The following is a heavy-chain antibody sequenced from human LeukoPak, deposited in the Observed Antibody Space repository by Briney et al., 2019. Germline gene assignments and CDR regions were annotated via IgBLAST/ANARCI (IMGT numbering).Heavy chain of an antibody. V-gene: IGHV4-59*01. Sequence: PSETLSLTCTVSGGSISSYYWSWIRQPPGKGLEWIGYINYSGSTNYNPSLKSRVTISVDTSKNQLSLKLSSVTAADTAVYYCARGRSSGYEIDYWGQGTLVTVSS. D-gene: IGHD3-22*01. J-gene: IGHJ4*02. CDR3: ARGRSSGYEIDY. CDR2: INYSGST. CDR1: GGSISSYY.